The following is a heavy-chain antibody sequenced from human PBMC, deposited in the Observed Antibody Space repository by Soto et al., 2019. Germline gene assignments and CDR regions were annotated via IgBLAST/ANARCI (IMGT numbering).Heavy chain of an antibody. V-gene: IGHV3-30-3*01. D-gene: IGHD3-22*01. CDR3: ARASYYYDSSGYGRLVAFDI. Sequence: GGSLRLSCAASGFPFSSYAMHWVSQAPGKGLEWVAVISYDGSNKYYADSVKGRFTISRDNSKNTLYLQMNSLRAEDTAVYYCARASYYYDSSGYGRLVAFDIWGQGTMVTV. J-gene: IGHJ3*02. CDR1: GFPFSSYA. CDR2: ISYDGSNK.